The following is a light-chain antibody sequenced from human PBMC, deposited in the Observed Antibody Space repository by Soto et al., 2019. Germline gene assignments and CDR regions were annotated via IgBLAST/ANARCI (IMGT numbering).Light chain of an antibody. Sequence: DIQMTQSPSTLSASVGDRVTITCRASKSISGSLAWYQQKPGKAPKLLIYEASNLKSGVPSRFSGSGSGTEYTLTISSLQPDASASYYCQQYNGYWTFGQGTRVEIK. V-gene: IGKV1-5*03. CDR2: EAS. J-gene: IGKJ1*01. CDR1: KSISGS. CDR3: QQYNGYWT.